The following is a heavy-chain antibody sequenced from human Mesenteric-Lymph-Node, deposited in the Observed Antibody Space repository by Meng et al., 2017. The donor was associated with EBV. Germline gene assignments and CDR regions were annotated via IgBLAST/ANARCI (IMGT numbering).Heavy chain of an antibody. CDR2: IYHTGST. J-gene: IGHJ4*02. V-gene: IGHV4-34*01. Sequence: QVQLQQWGAGLLKPSQTLSLTGAVYGGSFSGSYWSWIRQPPGKGLEWIGYIYHTGSTYYNPSLKSRVTISIDTSKNQFSLKLSSVTAADTAVYYCAREAVGATVDHWGQGTLVTVSS. D-gene: IGHD1-26*01. CDR3: AREAVGATVDH. CDR1: GGSFSGSY.